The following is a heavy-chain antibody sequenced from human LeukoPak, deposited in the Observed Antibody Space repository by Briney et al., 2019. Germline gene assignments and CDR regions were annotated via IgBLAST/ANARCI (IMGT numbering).Heavy chain of an antibody. Sequence: GGSLRLSCPASGFTFNSYPLHWVRQAPAKGLEWVGAILYDGSKKFYAHYVKGRFTISRDNSKNKLYLHMNSLRAEDTAVYYCARDSPYSGNYSPIDYWGQGTLVTVSS. CDR2: ILYDGSKK. V-gene: IGHV3-30*04. J-gene: IGHJ4*02. CDR1: GFTFNSYP. D-gene: IGHD1-26*01. CDR3: ARDSPYSGNYSPIDY.